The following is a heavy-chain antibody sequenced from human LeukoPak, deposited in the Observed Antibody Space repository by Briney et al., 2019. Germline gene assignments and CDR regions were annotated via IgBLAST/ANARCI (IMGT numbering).Heavy chain of an antibody. J-gene: IGHJ3*02. CDR1: GHTLTELS. CDR2: FDPGDGER. D-gene: IGHD2-15*01. V-gene: IGHV1-24*01. Sequence: ASVKVPRKVSGHTLTELSIHWVRQAPGKGLEWMGRFDPGDGERVYAQRLQGRVSMTEDTSTDTAYMDLRSLRSEDTAMYYCVTDRGAINAFDIWGQGTMVTVSS. CDR3: VTDRGAINAFDI.